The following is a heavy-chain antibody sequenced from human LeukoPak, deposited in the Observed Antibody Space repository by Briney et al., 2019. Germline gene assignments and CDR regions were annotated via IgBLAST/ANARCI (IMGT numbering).Heavy chain of an antibody. V-gene: IGHV3-7*01. D-gene: IGHD3-22*01. CDR2: IKQDGSEK. Sequence: GGSLRLSCAASGFTFSSYWMSWVRQAPGKGLEWVANIKQDGSEKCYVDSVKGRFTISRDNAKNSLYLQMNSLRAEDTAVYSCAREITMIAVLDYWGQGTLVTVSS. J-gene: IGHJ4*02. CDR3: AREITMIAVLDY. CDR1: GFTFSSYW.